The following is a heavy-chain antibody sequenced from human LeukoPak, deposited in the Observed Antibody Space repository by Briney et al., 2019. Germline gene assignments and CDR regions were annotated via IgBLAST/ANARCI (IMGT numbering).Heavy chain of an antibody. D-gene: IGHD3-10*01. J-gene: IGHJ6*02. CDR2: MNPNSGNT. CDR1: GYTFTSYD. CDR3: ARVRENYYYYYGMDV. Sequence: ASVKVSCKASGYTFTSYDINWVRQATGQGLEWMGWMNPNSGNTGYAQKFQGRVTITRNTSISTAYMELSSLRSEDTAVYYCARVRENYYYYYGMDVWGQGTTVTVSS. V-gene: IGHV1-8*01.